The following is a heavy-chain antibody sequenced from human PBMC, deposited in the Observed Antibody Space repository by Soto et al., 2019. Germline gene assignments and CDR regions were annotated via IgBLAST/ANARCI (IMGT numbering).Heavy chain of an antibody. D-gene: IGHD1-7*01. Sequence: QVQLQQSGPGLVRPSQTLSLTCAISGDSVSSNSAAWNWIRQSPSRGLEWLGRTYYRSRWYYDSAVSVKSRITLDPATSKNPFSLHRNSVTPADTAVYYCAGTTSLQWYYMDVWDKGTTVTVSS. CDR3: AGTTSLQWYYMDV. V-gene: IGHV6-1*01. CDR2: TYYRSRWYY. J-gene: IGHJ6*03. CDR1: GDSVSSNSAA.